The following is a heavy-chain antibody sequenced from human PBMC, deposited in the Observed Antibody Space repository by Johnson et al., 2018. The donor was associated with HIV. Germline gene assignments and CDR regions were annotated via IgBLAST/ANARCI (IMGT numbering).Heavy chain of an antibody. D-gene: IGHD3-10*01. CDR3: ARGAFDI. Sequence: VQLVESRGVLVQPGGSLRLSCAASGFTVSSNEMSWVRQAPGKGLEWVSSISGGSTYYADSRKGRFTITRDNSKNTLYLQMGSLRAEDMSVYYCARGAFDIWGQGTMVTVSS. CDR2: ISGGST. V-gene: IGHV3-38-3*01. CDR1: GFTVSSNE. J-gene: IGHJ3*02.